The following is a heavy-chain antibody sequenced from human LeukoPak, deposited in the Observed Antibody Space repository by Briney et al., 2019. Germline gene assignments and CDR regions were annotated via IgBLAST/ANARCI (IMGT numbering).Heavy chain of an antibody. J-gene: IGHJ5*02. V-gene: IGHV1-18*01. Sequence: APVKVSCKASGYTFTSYGISWVRQAPGQGLEWMGWVSTYNGNTNYAQNLQGRVTITADKSTSTAYMELSSLRSEDTAVYYCARDHAGGYDFSNWFDPWGQGTLVTVSS. CDR3: ARDHAGGYDFSNWFDP. CDR1: GYTFTSYG. CDR2: VSTYNGNT. D-gene: IGHD3-3*01.